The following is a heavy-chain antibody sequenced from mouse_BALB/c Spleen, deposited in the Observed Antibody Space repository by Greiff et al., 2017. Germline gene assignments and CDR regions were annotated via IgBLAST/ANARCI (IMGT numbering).Heavy chain of an antibody. D-gene: IGHD2-2*01. CDR3: ARAYGYDGGWYFDV. V-gene: IGHV2-4-1*01. CDR1: GFSLTSYG. J-gene: IGHJ1*01. Sequence: QVQLQQSGPGLVQPSQSLSITCTVSGFSLTSYGVHWVRQSPGKGLEWLGVIWSGGSTDYNAAFISRLSISKDNSKSQVFFKMNSLQADDTAIYYCARAYGYDGGWYFDVWGAGTTVTVSS. CDR2: IWSGGST.